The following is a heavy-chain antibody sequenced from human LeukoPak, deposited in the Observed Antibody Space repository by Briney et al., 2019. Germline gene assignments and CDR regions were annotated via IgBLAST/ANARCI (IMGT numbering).Heavy chain of an antibody. J-gene: IGHJ5*02. CDR3: ARDRGYQMVDP. Sequence: GGSLRLSCAGSGITLSPYWMHWVRQAPGKGLVWVSRINGDGSNTDYADSVKGRFTISRDNAKNTLYLQMNSLTAEDTAVYYCARDRGYQMVDPWGQGTLVTVSS. CDR2: INGDGSNT. V-gene: IGHV3-74*01. D-gene: IGHD5-12*01. CDR1: GITLSPYW.